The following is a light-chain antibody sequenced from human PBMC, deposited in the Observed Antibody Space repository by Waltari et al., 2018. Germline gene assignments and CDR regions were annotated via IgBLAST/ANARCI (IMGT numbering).Light chain of an antibody. J-gene: IGKJ1*01. CDR3: QQYYTYPRT. CDR1: QGISSY. CDR2: AAS. Sequence: AIRMTQSPSSFSASTGDRVTITCRASQGISSYLAWYQQKPGRVPQLLMSAASTLHSGVPSRFTGSGSGTDFTLTINCLQSDDFATYYCQQYYTYPRTFGQGTKVEIK. V-gene: IGKV1-8*01.